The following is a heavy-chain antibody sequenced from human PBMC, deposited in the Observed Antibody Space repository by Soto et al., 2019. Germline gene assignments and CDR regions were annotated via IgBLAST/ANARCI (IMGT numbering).Heavy chain of an antibody. CDR1: GFTLSSYG. CDR2: ILYDGSNK. J-gene: IGHJ4*02. CDR3: ATDHGGVWTGPDY. D-gene: IGHD2-8*02. Sequence: QVQLVESGGGVVQPGRSLRLSCAASGFTLSSYGMHWVRQAPGKGLEWVAGILYDGSNKYYADSVKGRFTVSRDNSKNTVYLQMSSLRAEDTSLYYCATDHGGVWTGPDYWGQGTLVTVSS. V-gene: IGHV3-33*01.